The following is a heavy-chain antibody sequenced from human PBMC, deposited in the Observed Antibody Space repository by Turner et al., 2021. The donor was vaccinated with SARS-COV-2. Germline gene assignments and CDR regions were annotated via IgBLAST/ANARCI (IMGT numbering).Heavy chain of an antibody. CDR3: AREKPGFDSSGYYPDAFDI. D-gene: IGHD3-22*01. J-gene: IGHJ3*02. CDR2: ISSSSSYI. Sequence: EAQLVESGGGLDKPGGSLRVSCAASGFTFSSYGMNWVRQAPGKGLEWVSSISSSSSYIYYADSLKGRFTISRNNAKNSVYLQMNSLRAEDTAVYYCAREKPGFDSSGYYPDAFDIWGQGTMVTVSS. V-gene: IGHV3-21*06. CDR1: GFTFSSYG.